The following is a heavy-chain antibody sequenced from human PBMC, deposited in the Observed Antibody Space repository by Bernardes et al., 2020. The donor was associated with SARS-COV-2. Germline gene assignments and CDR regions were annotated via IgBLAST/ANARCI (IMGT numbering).Heavy chain of an antibody. CDR3: ARERQFSLTGYSFYYYGMDV. CDR2: ISAYNGNT. V-gene: IGHV1-18*01. Sequence: ASVKVSCKASGYTFTSYGISWVRQAPGQGLEWMGWISAYNGNTNYAKKLQGRVTMTTDTSTSTGYMELRSLRSDDTAVYYCARERQFSLTGYSFYYYGMDVLGQGTTVTVSS. J-gene: IGHJ6*02. CDR1: GYTFTSYG. D-gene: IGHD3-9*01.